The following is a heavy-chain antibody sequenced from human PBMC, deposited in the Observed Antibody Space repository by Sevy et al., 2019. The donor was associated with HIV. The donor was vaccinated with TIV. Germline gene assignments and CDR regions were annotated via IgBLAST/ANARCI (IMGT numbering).Heavy chain of an antibody. CDR1: GFTFSNFN. CDR2: IDSSTAK. D-gene: IGHD2-15*01. Sequence: GGSLRLSCAASGFTFSNFNMQWVRQAPGKGLEWISSIDSSTAKHYVGSVKGRFTITRDKAKKSVFLQMNRLRAEETAAYYCAREDCSSGGCLGFDYWGQGTLVTVSS. J-gene: IGHJ4*02. CDR3: AREDCSSGGCLGFDY. V-gene: IGHV3-48*01.